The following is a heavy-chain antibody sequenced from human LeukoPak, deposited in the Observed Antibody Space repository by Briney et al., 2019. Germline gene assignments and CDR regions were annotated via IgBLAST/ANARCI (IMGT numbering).Heavy chain of an antibody. CDR1: GFTFSSHW. V-gene: IGHV3-74*01. CDR3: ARDSGSSGLTVDY. Sequence: GGSLRLSCAASGFTFSSHWMHWVRQAPGKGLVWVSRVNSDGSSTSYAASVEGRFTISRDNAKNTLYLQMNSLRDEDTAVYYCARDSGSSGLTVDYWGQGALVTVSS. CDR2: VNSDGSST. D-gene: IGHD6-19*01. J-gene: IGHJ4*02.